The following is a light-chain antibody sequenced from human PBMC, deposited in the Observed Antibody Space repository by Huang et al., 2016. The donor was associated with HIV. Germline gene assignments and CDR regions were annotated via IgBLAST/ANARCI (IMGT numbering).Light chain of an antibody. Sequence: EIVLTQSPATLSLSPGERATLSCRASQSVSSYLAWYQQKPGQAPRILIYEASNRATGIPARFSGSGSGTDFTLTISSLEPEDFAVYFCQQRYNWPGHTFGQGTKLEIK. V-gene: IGKV3-11*01. CDR1: QSVSSY. CDR2: EAS. CDR3: QQRYNWPGHT. J-gene: IGKJ2*01.